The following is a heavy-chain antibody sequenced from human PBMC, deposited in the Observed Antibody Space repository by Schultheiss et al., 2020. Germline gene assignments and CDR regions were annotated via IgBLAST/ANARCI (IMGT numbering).Heavy chain of an antibody. J-gene: IGHJ5*02. V-gene: IGHV3-33*01. CDR1: GFTFSSYG. Sequence: GGSLRLSCAASGFTFSSYGMHWVRQAPGKGLQWVAIIWYDGSNKYYADSVKGRFTISRDNSKNTLYLQMNSLRAEDTAVYYCARSSSVAGPGWLDPWGQGTLVTVSS. D-gene: IGHD6-19*01. CDR3: ARSSSVAGPGWLDP. CDR2: IWYDGSNK.